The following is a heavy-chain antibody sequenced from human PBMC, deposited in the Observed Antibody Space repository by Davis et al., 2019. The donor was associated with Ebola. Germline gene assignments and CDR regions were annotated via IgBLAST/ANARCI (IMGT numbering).Heavy chain of an antibody. CDR3: ARGRLTGTTMNYYYGMDV. J-gene: IGHJ6*02. Sequence: ASVKVSCKASGYTFTGYYMHWVRQAPGQGLEWMGWINPNSGGTNYAQKFQGWVTMNRDTSISTAYMELSRLRSDDTAVYYCARGRLTGTTMNYYYGMDVWGQGTTVTVSS. D-gene: IGHD1-7*01. CDR2: INPNSGGT. CDR1: GYTFTGYY. V-gene: IGHV1-2*04.